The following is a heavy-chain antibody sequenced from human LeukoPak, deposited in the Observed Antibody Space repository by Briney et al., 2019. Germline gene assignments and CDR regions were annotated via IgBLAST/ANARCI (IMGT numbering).Heavy chain of an antibody. D-gene: IGHD3-3*01. Sequence: PSETLSLTCTVSGGSIRSSYYYWGWIRQPPGKGLEWIGSIYDSGSTYYNPSLKSRVTISVDTSKNQFSLKLNSVTAADTAVYYCARGSGYDFWSGYYPPRYYGMDVWGQGTTVTVSS. CDR2: IYDSGST. CDR3: ARGSGYDFWSGYYPPRYYGMDV. J-gene: IGHJ6*02. CDR1: GGSIRSSYYY. V-gene: IGHV4-39*01.